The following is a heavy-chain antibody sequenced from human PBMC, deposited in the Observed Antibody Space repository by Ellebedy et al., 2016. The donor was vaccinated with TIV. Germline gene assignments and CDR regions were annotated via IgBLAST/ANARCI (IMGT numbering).Heavy chain of an antibody. CDR2: IYSGGST. V-gene: IGHV3-66*01. CDR3: ASDSSGYYFDY. D-gene: IGHD3-22*01. J-gene: IGHJ4*02. CDR1: GFTFSSYG. Sequence: GESLKISCAASGFTFSSYGMHWVRQAPGKGLEWVSVIYSGGSTYYADSVKGRFTISRDNSKNTLYLQMNSLRAEDSAVYYCASDSSGYYFDYWGQGTLVTVSS.